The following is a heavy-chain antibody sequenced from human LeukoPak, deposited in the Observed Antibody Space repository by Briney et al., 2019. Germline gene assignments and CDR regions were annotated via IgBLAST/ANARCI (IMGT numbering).Heavy chain of an antibody. J-gene: IGHJ3*02. V-gene: IGHV3-30*04. CDR1: GFTFSSYA. CDR3: ARDGGIPNDAFDI. D-gene: IGHD3-10*01. Sequence: GSLRLSCAASGFTFSSYAMHWVRQAPGKGLEWVTVISYDGSNKYYADSMKGRFTISRDNSKNTLYLQMNSLRAEDTAVYYCARDGGIPNDAFDIWGQGTMVTVSS. CDR2: ISYDGSNK.